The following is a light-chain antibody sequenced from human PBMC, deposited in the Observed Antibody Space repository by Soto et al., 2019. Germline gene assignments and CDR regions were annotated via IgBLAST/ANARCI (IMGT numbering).Light chain of an antibody. CDR1: QSISGW. J-gene: IGKJ1*01. V-gene: IGKV1-5*01. Sequence: DIQMTQSPSTLSASVGDRVTITCRASQSISGWLAWYQQKPERAPNLLIYDASSLESGVPYRFSGSGSGTEFTLTISSLQPDDFATYFCQQYHSYAWTFGQGTKVEIK. CDR3: QQYHSYAWT. CDR2: DAS.